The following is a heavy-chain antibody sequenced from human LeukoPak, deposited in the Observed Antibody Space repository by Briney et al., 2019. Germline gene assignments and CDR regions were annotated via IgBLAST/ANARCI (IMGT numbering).Heavy chain of an antibody. D-gene: IGHD3-16*02. CDR1: GGSISSYY. CDR2: IYYSGST. CDR3: ACTYYDYVWGSYRIDY. Sequence: SETLSLTCTVSGGSISSYYWSWIRQPPGKGLEWIGYIYYSGSTNYNPSLKSRVTMSVDTSKNQFSLKLSSATAADTAVYYCACTYYDYVWGSYRIDYWGQGTLVTVSS. V-gene: IGHV4-59*08. J-gene: IGHJ4*02.